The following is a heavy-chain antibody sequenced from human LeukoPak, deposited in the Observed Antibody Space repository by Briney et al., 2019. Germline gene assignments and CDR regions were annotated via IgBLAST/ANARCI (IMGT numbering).Heavy chain of an antibody. J-gene: IGHJ4*02. CDR2: INPNSGGT. Sequence: ASXKVSCKASGYTFTGYYMHWVRQAPGQGLEWMGWINPNSGGTNYAQKFQGRVTMTRDTSISTAYMELSRLRSDDTAVYYCARPYYDILTGYPNWGQGTLVTVSS. CDR3: ARPYYDILTGYPN. V-gene: IGHV1-2*02. CDR1: GYTFTGYY. D-gene: IGHD3-9*01.